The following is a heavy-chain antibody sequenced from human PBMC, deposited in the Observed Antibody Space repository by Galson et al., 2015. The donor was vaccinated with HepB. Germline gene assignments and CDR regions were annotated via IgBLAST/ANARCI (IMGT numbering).Heavy chain of an antibody. CDR2: ISPYKGVT. CDR3: SRRSMGGFAVD. D-gene: IGHD1-26*01. J-gene: IGHJ4*02. CDR1: GYTFTNYG. V-gene: IGHV1-18*01. Sequence: SVKVSCKASGYTFTNYGLNWVRQAPGQRLEWMGWISPYKGVTKDAQNVQGRVTMTADTSTTTAYLELGRLRSDDTAVYYCSRRSMGGFAVDWGQGTLVTVSS.